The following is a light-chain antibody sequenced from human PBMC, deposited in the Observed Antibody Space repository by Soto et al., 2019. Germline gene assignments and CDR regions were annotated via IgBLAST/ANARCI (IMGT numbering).Light chain of an antibody. CDR2: DND. CDR1: SSNIGGNS. CDR3: GTWDHSLNVGV. J-gene: IGLJ2*01. V-gene: IGLV1-51*01. Sequence: QSVMTQPPSVSAAPGQRVTISCSGSSSNIGGNSVSWYQQLPGTAPKLLIYDNDKRPSGIPDRFSGSKSGTSATLGITGLQTGDEADYYCGTWDHSLNVGVFGGGTKLTVL.